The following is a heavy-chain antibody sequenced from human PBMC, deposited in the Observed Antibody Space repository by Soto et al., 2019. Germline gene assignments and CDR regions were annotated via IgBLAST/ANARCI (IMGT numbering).Heavy chain of an antibody. Sequence: TGGSLRLSCAASGFTFSSYGMHWVRQAPGKGLEWVAVIWYDGSNKYYADSVKGRFTISRDNSKNTLYLQMDSLRAEVTAVYYCAREGGYSYCSAFDIWGQGTMVTVSS. CDR1: GFTFSSYG. J-gene: IGHJ3*02. V-gene: IGHV3-33*01. CDR3: AREGGYSYCSAFDI. D-gene: IGHD5-18*01. CDR2: IWYDGSNK.